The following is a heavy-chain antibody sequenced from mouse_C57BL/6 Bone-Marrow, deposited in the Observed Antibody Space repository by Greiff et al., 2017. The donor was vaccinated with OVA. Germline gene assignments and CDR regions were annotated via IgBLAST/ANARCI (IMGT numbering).Heavy chain of an antibody. CDR2: IRLKSDNYAT. Sequence: EVKLMESRGGLVQPGGSMKLSCVASGFTFSNYWMNWVRQSPEKGLEWVAQIRLKSDNYATHYAESVKGRFTISRDDSKSSVYLQMNNLRAEDTGIYYCTSPWDVWAMDYWGQGTSVTVSS. CDR1: GFTFSNYW. D-gene: IGHD4-1*01. CDR3: TSPWDVWAMDY. V-gene: IGHV6-3*01. J-gene: IGHJ4*01.